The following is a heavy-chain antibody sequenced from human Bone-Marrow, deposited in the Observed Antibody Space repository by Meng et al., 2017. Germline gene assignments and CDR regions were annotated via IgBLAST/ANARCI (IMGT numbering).Heavy chain of an antibody. CDR3: TLTVTTQFDY. CDR2: IRSKANSYAT. V-gene: IGHV3-73*01. CDR1: GFPFCGAA. D-gene: IGHD4-17*01. Sequence: EEQVAGGGGGVLARGGCMNCSCVAFGFPFCGAAMHWVRQASGKGLEWVGRIRSKANSYATAYAASVKGRFTIARDDSKNTAYLQMNSLKTEDTAVYYCTLTVTTQFDYWGQGTLVTVSS. J-gene: IGHJ4*02.